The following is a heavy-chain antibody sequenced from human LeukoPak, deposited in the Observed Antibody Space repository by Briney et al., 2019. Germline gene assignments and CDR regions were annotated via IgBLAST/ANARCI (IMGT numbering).Heavy chain of an antibody. D-gene: IGHD3-22*01. CDR1: GGSISSGGYY. Sequence: PSETLSLTCTVSGGSISSGGYYWSWIRQHPGKGLEWIGYIYYSGSTYYNPSLKSRVTISVDTSKNQFSLKLSSVTAADTAVYYCARGQPRNYDSSGYTFDYWGQGTLVTVSS. V-gene: IGHV4-30-4*08. CDR3: ARGQPRNYDSSGYTFDY. CDR2: IYYSGST. J-gene: IGHJ4*02.